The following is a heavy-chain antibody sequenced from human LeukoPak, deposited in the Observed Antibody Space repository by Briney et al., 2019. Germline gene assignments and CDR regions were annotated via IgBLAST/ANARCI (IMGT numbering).Heavy chain of an antibody. Sequence: GGSLRLSCAASGFTFHNYAMHWVRQAPGKGLEWVAVLSFDGSNKYYADSVKGRFTISRDDSKNTLYLQMNSLRAGDTAVYYCARDPPYYYDSSAYFGAFDIWGQGTMVTVSS. CDR1: GFTFHNYA. D-gene: IGHD3-22*01. CDR3: ARDPPYYYDSSAYFGAFDI. V-gene: IGHV3-30*04. CDR2: LSFDGSNK. J-gene: IGHJ3*02.